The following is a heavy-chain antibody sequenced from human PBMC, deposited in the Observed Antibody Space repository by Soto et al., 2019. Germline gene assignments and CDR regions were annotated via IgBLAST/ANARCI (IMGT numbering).Heavy chain of an antibody. V-gene: IGHV1-3*01. D-gene: IGHD1-1*01. CDR2: INAGNGNT. CDR1: GYTFTSYA. Sequence: QVQLVQSGAEVKKPGASVKVSCKASGYTFTSYAMHWVRQAPGQRLEWMGWINAGNGNTKYSQKFQGRVTITRDTSASTAYMELSSLRSEDTAVYYCASVGTLTPSGGAYWGQGTLVTVSS. J-gene: IGHJ4*02. CDR3: ASVGTLTPSGGAY.